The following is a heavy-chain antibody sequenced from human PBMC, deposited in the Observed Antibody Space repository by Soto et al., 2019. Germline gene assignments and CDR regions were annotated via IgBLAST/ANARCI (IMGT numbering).Heavy chain of an antibody. V-gene: IGHV4-59*01. J-gene: IGHJ6*02. Sequence: QVQLQESGPGLVKPSETLSLTCTASGGSISNYYWNWIRQPPGRGLEWIGYIYHSGSTNNNPSLKSRVTVSVHTSKDQLALTVRSVTAADTAVYYCARFDPYYGMDVWGPGTTVTVSS. CDR2: IYHSGST. D-gene: IGHD3-3*01. CDR3: ARFDPYYGMDV. CDR1: GGSISNYY.